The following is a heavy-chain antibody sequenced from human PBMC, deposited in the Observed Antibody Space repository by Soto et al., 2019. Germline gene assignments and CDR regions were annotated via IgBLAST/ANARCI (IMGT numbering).Heavy chain of an antibody. V-gene: IGHV4-30-4*01. J-gene: IGHJ3*02. CDR3: ARSRGTIFGVVLDAFDI. Sequence: PSETLSLTXTVSGGSISSGDYYWSWIRQPPGKGLEWIGYIYYSGSTYYNPSLKSRVTISVDTSKNQFSLKLSSVTAADTAVCYCARSRGTIFGVVLDAFDIWGQGTMVTVSS. CDR1: GGSISSGDYY. D-gene: IGHD3-3*01. CDR2: IYYSGST.